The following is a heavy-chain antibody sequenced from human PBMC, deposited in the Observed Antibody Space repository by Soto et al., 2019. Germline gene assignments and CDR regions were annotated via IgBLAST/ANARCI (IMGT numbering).Heavy chain of an antibody. CDR1: GFTFSDYY. CDR2: ISSSGGTI. J-gene: IGHJ4*02. Sequence: PGGSLRLSCAASGFTFSDYYMSWIRQAPGKGLEWFSYISSSGGTIYYADSVKGRFTISRDNAKNSLYLQMNSLRAEDTAVYYYARGSPYSSNGCVDYWGQGALVTVSS. D-gene: IGHD6-13*01. V-gene: IGHV3-11*01. CDR3: ARGSPYSSNGCVDY.